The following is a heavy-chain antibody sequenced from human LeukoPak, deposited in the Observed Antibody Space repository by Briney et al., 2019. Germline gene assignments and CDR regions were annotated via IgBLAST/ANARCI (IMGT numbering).Heavy chain of an antibody. D-gene: IGHD3-9*01. Sequence: GSLRLSCAASGFTFSSYAMSWVRQAPGKGLEWVSAISGSGGSTYYADSVKGRFTISRDNSKNTLYLQMNSLRAEDTAVYYCARFYDILTGYYNRGFDPWGQGTLVTVSS. CDR2: ISGSGGST. CDR1: GFTFSSYA. V-gene: IGHV3-23*01. J-gene: IGHJ5*02. CDR3: ARFYDILTGYYNRGFDP.